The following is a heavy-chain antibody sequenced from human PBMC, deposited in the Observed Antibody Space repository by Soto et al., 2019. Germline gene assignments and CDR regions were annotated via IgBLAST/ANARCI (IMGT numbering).Heavy chain of an antibody. V-gene: IGHV4-59*01. CDR1: GGSISSYY. CDR2: IYYSGST. CDR3: AREVAALGDRYDFWSGYFDYYYYYGIGV. Sequence: SETLSLTXTVSGGSISSYYWSWIRQPPGKGLEWIGYIYYSGSTNYNPSLKSRVTISVDTSKNQFSLKLSSVTAADTAVYYCAREVAALGDRYDFWSGYFDYYYYYGIGVRDQRPTVTVSS. D-gene: IGHD3-3*01. J-gene: IGHJ6*02.